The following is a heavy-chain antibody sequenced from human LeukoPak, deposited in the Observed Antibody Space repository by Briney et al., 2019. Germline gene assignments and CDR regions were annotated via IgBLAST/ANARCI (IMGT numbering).Heavy chain of an antibody. Sequence: KPGGSLRLSCAASGFTFSNAWMSWVRQAPGKGLEWVGRIKTKTDGGTTDYAAPVKGRFTISRDDSKNTLYLLMNSLKTEDTAVYYCTTEVLGGATDGTFDIWGQGTMVTVSS. CDR1: GFTFSNAW. J-gene: IGHJ3*02. V-gene: IGHV3-15*01. CDR2: IKTKTDGGTT. D-gene: IGHD1-26*01. CDR3: TTEVLGGATDGTFDI.